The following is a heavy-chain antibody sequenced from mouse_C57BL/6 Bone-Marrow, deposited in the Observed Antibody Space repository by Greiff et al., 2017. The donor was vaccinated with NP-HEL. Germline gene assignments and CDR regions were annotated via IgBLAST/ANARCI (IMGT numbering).Heavy chain of an antibody. V-gene: IGHV1-19*01. D-gene: IGHD1-1*02. CDR2: INPYNGGT. CDR1: GYTFTDYY. CDR3: ARSLICYGPHYFYY. J-gene: IGHJ2*01. Sequence: EVQLQQPGPVLVKPGASVKMSCKASGYTFTDYYMNWVKQSHGKSLEWIGVINPYNGGTSYNQKFKGKATLTVDKSSSTAYMELNSLTSEDSAVYYCARSLICYGPHYFYYWGQGPTLPVSS.